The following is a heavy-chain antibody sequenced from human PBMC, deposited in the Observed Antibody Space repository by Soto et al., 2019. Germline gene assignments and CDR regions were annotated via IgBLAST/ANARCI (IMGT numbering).Heavy chain of an antibody. Sequence: PGGALRLSCAASGFTVISNYMSWVLQAPGKGLEWVSVIYSDGSTYYADSVKGRFTISRDNSKNTLYLQINSLRAEDTAVYYCARIEHSSGWYDWGQGTLVTVSS. J-gene: IGHJ4*02. V-gene: IGHV3-66*01. CDR3: ARIEHSSGWYD. CDR2: IYSDGST. CDR1: GFTVISNY. D-gene: IGHD6-19*01.